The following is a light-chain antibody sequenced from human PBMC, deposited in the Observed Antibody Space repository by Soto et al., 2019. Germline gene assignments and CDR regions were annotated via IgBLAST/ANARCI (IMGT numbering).Light chain of an antibody. J-gene: IGLJ3*02. CDR2: DVT. CDR1: SSDVGGYNY. CDR3: CSYRDGYTWV. Sequence: QSALTQPRSVSGSPGQSVTISCTGTSSDVGGYNYVSWYQQYPGKALKFMIFDVTKRPSGVPDRFSGSKSGNTASLTISGLQAEDEADYYCCSYRDGYTWVFGGGTQLTVL. V-gene: IGLV2-11*01.